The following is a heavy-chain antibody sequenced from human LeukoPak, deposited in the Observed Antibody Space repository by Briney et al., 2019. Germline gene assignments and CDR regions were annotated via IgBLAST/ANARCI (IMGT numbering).Heavy chain of an antibody. CDR3: ARGPYGSGSYY. CDR1: GGSISSGDYY. D-gene: IGHD3-10*01. Sequence: PSETLSLTCTVSGGSISSGDYYWSWIRQPPGKGLEWIGYIYYSGTTYYNPSLKSRVTISVDASKNQFSLKLTSVTAADTAVYFCARGPYGSGSYYWGQGTLVTVSS. V-gene: IGHV4-30-4*01. J-gene: IGHJ4*02. CDR2: IYYSGTT.